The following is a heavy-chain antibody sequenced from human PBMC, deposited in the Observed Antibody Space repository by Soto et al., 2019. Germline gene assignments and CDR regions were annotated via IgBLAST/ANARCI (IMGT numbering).Heavy chain of an antibody. CDR2: IYPGDSDT. CDR1: GYTVTNYW. V-gene: IGHV5-51*01. Sequence: PXESLKISWKGSGYTVTNYWIGWVRQMPGKGLEWMGIIYPGDSDTKYNPSFQGQVTISADKSITTTYLRWTSLKASDTAIYYCAASIFYYGMDVWGQGATVTVSS. J-gene: IGHJ6*02. CDR3: AASIFYYGMDV.